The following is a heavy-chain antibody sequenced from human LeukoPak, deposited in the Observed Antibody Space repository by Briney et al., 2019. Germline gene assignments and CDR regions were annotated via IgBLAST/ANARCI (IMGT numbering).Heavy chain of an antibody. CDR3: ARGWVYFDY. CDR1: GGSISSYY. V-gene: IGHV4-59*01. Sequence: SETLSLTCTVSGGSISSYYWSWLRQPPGKGLEWIGYIYYSGSTNYNPSLKSRVTISVDTSKNQFSLKLSSVTAADTAVYYCARGWVYFDYWGQGTLVTVSS. CDR2: IYYSGST. D-gene: IGHD6-13*01. J-gene: IGHJ4*02.